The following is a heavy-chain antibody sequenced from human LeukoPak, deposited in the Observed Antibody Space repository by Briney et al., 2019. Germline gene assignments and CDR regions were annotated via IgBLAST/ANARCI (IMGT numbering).Heavy chain of an antibody. D-gene: IGHD6-19*01. J-gene: IGHJ4*02. CDR2: ISSSSSYI. V-gene: IGHV3-21*01. CDR1: GFTFRNYG. CDR3: ARGRSGWYYFDY. Sequence: GGSLRLSCAASGFTFRNYGMYWVRQAPGKGLEWVSSISSSSSYIYYADSVKGRFTISRDNAKNSLYLQMNSLRAEDTAVYYCARGRSGWYYFDYWGQGTLVTVSS.